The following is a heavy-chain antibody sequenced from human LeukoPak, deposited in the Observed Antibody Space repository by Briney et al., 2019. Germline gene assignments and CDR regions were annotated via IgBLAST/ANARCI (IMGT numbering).Heavy chain of an antibody. CDR3: ARGGYYESSGSNWFDP. V-gene: IGHV1-2*02. Sequence: GASVKVSCKASGYTFTGYYMHWVRQAPGQGLEWMGWINPNSGGTNYAQKFQGRVTMTRDTSISTAYMELSRLRSDDTAGYYCARGGYYESSGSNWFDPWGQGTLVTVSS. CDR2: INPNSGGT. J-gene: IGHJ5*02. CDR1: GYTFTGYY. D-gene: IGHD3-22*01.